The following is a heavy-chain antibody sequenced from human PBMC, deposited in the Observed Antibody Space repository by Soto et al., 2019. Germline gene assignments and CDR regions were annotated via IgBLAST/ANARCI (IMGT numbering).Heavy chain of an antibody. D-gene: IGHD1-26*01. V-gene: IGHV1-3*01. CDR3: ARQRPTDGRWEFANYYGMDV. CDR1: GYTFTSYA. CDR2: INAGNGNT. J-gene: IGHJ6*02. Sequence: GASVKVSCKASGYTFTSYAMHWVRQAPGQRLEWMGWINAGNGNTKYSQKFQGRVTITRDTSASTAYMELSSVTAADTAVYDCARQRPTDGRWEFANYYGMDVWGQGTPVTVSS.